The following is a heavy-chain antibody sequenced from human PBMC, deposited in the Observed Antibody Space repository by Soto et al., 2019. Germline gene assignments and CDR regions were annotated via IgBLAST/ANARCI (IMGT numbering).Heavy chain of an antibody. CDR1: GFTFSSYA. Sequence: GGSLRLSCAASGFTFSSYAMRWFRQAPGKGPEWVSAISPSGASTSYADSVKGRFTISRDNSKNTLYLQMNSLEADDTALYYCAKKHISGSAPGAFDIWGQGTMVTVS. J-gene: IGHJ3*02. CDR3: AKKHISGSAPGAFDI. D-gene: IGHD2-15*01. V-gene: IGHV3-23*01. CDR2: ISPSGAST.